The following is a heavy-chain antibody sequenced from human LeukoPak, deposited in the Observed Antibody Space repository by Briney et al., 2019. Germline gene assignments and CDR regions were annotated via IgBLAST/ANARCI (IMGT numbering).Heavy chain of an antibody. J-gene: IGHJ4*02. Sequence: GGSLRLSCAASGFSVSSNAMSWVRQAPGKAPDWVSGMSAAGGSTYYADSVKGRFTISRDNSKNTLYLQMNSLRAEDTAVYYCAKWGTGIPFDYWGQGTLVTVS. CDR1: GFSVSSNA. CDR3: AKWGTGIPFDY. CDR2: MSAAGGST. D-gene: IGHD3-16*01. V-gene: IGHV3-23*01.